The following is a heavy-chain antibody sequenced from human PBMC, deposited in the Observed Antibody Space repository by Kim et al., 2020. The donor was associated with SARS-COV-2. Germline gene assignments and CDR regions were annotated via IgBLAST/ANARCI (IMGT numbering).Heavy chain of an antibody. D-gene: IGHD1-7*01. V-gene: IGHV4-39*01. Sequence: SETLSLTCTVSGGSISSSSYYWGWIRQPPGKGLEWIGSIYYSGSTYYNPSLKSRVTISVDTSKNQFSLKLSSVTAADTAVYYCARVPLGLTYNWNYLDYSNGGYYFDYWGQGTLVTVSS. CDR1: GGSISSSSYY. CDR3: ARVPLGLTYNWNYLDYSNGGYYFDY. CDR2: IYYSGST. J-gene: IGHJ4*02.